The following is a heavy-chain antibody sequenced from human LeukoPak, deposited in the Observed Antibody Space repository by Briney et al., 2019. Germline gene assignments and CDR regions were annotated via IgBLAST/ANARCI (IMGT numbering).Heavy chain of an antibody. CDR2: ISGSGGST. Sequence: GGSLRLSCAASGFTFSSYAMSWVRQAPGKGLEWVSAISGSGGSTYYADSVKGRFTISRDNSKNTLYLQMNSLRAEDTAVYYCARGPVIVATGETTEGDYGGQGTLVTVSS. CDR3: ARGPVIVATGETTEGDY. CDR1: GFTFSSYA. D-gene: IGHD5-12*01. V-gene: IGHV3-23*01. J-gene: IGHJ4*02.